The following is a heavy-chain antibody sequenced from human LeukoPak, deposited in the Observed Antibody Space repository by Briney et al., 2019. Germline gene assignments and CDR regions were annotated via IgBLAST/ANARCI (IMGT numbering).Heavy chain of an antibody. CDR1: GFTFSSYG. J-gene: IGHJ2*01. V-gene: IGHV3-33*01. D-gene: IGHD3-16*02. Sequence: GGSLRLSCAASGFTFSSYGMHWVRQAPGKGLEWVAVIWYDGSNKYYADSVKGRFTISRDNSKNTLYLQMNSLRAEDTAVYYCARDPLSARQTGYFDLWGRGTLVTVSS. CDR3: ARDPLSARQTGYFDL. CDR2: IWYDGSNK.